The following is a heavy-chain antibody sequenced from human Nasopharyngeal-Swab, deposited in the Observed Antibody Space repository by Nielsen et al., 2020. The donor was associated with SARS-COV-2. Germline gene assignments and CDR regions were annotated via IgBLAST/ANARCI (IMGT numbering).Heavy chain of an antibody. CDR3: ARDQTISSNAFDI. V-gene: IGHV1-2*02. D-gene: IGHD2-2*01. Sequence: ASVKVSCKASGYTFTGYYMHWVRQAPGQGLEWMGWINPNSGGTNYAQKFRGRVTMTRDTSISTAYMELSRLRSDDTAVYYCARDQTISSNAFDIWGQGTMVTVSS. CDR1: GYTFTGYY. J-gene: IGHJ3*02. CDR2: INPNSGGT.